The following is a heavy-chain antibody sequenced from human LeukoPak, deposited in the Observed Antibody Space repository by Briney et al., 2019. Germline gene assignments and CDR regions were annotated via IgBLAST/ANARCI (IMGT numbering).Heavy chain of an antibody. V-gene: IGHV4-34*01. CDR3: GRGRAVTMVRGGYCDN. D-gene: IGHD3-10*01. Sequence: SETLSLTCAVYGGSFSGYYWSWIRQPPGKGLEWIGEINYSGSTNYNPSLKSRVTISVDTSKNQFSLKLSSVTAADTAVYYCGRGRAVTMVRGGYCDNWGQGTLVSV. CDR2: INYSGST. J-gene: IGHJ4*02. CDR1: GGSFSGYY.